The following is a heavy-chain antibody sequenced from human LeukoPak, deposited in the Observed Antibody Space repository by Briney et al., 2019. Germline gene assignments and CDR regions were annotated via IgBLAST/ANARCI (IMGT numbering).Heavy chain of an antibody. D-gene: IGHD3-3*01. CDR3: ARLGSGYLVDY. J-gene: IGHJ4*02. V-gene: IGHV3-21*01. CDR1: GFTFSSYS. CDR2: ISSSSSYI. Sequence: GGSLRLSCAASGFTFSSYSVNWVRRAPGKGLEWVSSISSSSSYIYYADSVKGRFTISRDNAKNSLYLQMNSLRAEDTAVYYCARLGSGYLVDYWGQGTLVTVSS.